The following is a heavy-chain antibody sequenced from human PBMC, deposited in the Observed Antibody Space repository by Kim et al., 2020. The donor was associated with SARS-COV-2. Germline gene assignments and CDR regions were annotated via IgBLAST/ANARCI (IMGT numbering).Heavy chain of an antibody. Sequence: VKGRFTISRDNSKNTLYLQMNSLRAEDTAVYYCARDLVKYNWNDGDIFDYWGQGTLVTVSS. D-gene: IGHD1-20*01. J-gene: IGHJ4*02. CDR3: ARDLVKYNWNDGDIFDY. V-gene: IGHV3-30*01.